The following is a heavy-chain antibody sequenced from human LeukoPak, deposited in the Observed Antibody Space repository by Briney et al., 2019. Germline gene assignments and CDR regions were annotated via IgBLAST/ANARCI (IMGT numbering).Heavy chain of an antibody. J-gene: IGHJ4*02. CDR1: GGTFSSYA. Sequence: SVKVSCKASGGTFSSYAISWVRQAPGQGLEWMGRIIPILGIANYAQKFQGRVTITADKSTSTAYMELSSLRSEDTAVYYCARDLSTVVTRDYFDYWGQGTLVTVSS. CDR3: ARDLSTVVTRDYFDY. V-gene: IGHV1-69*04. D-gene: IGHD4-23*01. CDR2: IIPILGIA.